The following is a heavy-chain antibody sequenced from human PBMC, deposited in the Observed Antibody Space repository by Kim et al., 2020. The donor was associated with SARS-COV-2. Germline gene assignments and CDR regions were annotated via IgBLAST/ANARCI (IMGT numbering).Heavy chain of an antibody. J-gene: IGHJ4*02. V-gene: IGHV3-23*01. Sequence: GGSLRLSCAASGFTFSSYAMSWVRQAPGKGLEWVSAISGSGGSTYYADSVKGRFTISRDNSKNTLYLQMNSLRAEDTAVYYCATLNGLAYYYDSSGHRYWGQGTLVTVSS. CDR1: GFTFSSYA. CDR2: ISGSGGST. D-gene: IGHD3-22*01. CDR3: ATLNGLAYYYDSSGHRY.